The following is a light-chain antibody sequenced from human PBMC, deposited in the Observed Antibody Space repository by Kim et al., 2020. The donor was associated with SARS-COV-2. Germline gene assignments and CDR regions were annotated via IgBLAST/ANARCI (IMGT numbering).Light chain of an antibody. V-gene: IGLV6-57*03. CDR2: EDN. CDR3: QSYDSNQRVL. CDR1: SGSIASNY. Sequence: NFMLTQPHSVSESPGKTVTISCTRSSGSIASNYVQWYQQRPGSAPTTVIYEDNQRPSGVPARFSGSIDSSSNSASLTISGLKTEDEADYYCQSYDSNQRVLFGGGTQLTVL. J-gene: IGLJ2*01.